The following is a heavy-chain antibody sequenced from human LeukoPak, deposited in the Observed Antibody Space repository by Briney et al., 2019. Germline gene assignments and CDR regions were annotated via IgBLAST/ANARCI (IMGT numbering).Heavy chain of an antibody. D-gene: IGHD1-26*01. Sequence: GGSLRLSCAASGFTFSSYAMHWVRQAPGKGLERVAVISYDGSNKYYADSVKGRFTISRDNSKNTLYLQMNSLRAEDTAVYYCARDQGSQGAYWGQGTLVTVSS. CDR3: ARDQGSQGAY. CDR2: ISYDGSNK. V-gene: IGHV3-30-3*01. J-gene: IGHJ4*02. CDR1: GFTFSSYA.